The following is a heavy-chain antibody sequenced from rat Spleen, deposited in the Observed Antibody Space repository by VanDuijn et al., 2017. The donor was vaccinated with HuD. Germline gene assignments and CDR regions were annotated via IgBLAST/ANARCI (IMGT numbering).Heavy chain of an antibody. CDR3: TTGGDPFDY. CDR2: ISADGTNT. CDR1: GFTFSDYY. J-gene: IGHJ2*01. V-gene: IGHV5-20*01. Sequence: EVQLVESDGGLVQPGRSLKLSCAASGFTFSDYYMAWVRQAPAQGLEWVATISADGTNTYYRDSVKGRFTISRDDVGSSLYLQMDSLRSEDTATYYCTTGGDPFDYWGQGVMVTVSS.